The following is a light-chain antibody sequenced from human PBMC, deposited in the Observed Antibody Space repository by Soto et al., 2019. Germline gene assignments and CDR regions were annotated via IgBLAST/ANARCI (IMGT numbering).Light chain of an antibody. Sequence: QSVLTQPPSVSGAPGPRVTISCTGSASNSGAGYDVHWYQQIPGTAPKLLIFETTSRPSGVPDRFSASKSGTSASLAITGLQTEDEAHYYCQSYDNSLRGWVFGGGTKVTVL. CDR1: ASNSGAGYD. V-gene: IGLV1-40*01. CDR3: QSYDNSLRGWV. CDR2: ETT. J-gene: IGLJ3*02.